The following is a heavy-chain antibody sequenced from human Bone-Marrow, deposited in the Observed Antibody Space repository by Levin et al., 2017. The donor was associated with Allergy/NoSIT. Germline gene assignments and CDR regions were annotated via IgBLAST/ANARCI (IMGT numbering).Heavy chain of an antibody. CDR3: AKFRGGGGAYYAFEI. D-gene: IGHD3-16*01. CDR2: ISYDGNIK. Sequence: GESLKISCAASGFTFSSYAIHWVRQAPGKGLECLAVISYDGNIKYYADSVKGRFTISRDNSKHTLYLQMNSLRAEDTAVYYCAKFRGGGGAYYAFEIWGQGTMVIVSS. J-gene: IGHJ3*02. V-gene: IGHV3-30*18. CDR1: GFTFSSYA.